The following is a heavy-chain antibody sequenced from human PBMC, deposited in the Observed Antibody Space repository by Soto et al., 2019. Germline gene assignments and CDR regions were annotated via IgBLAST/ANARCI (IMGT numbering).Heavy chain of an antibody. Sequence: GESLKISCKGSGYSFTSYWIGWVRQMPGKGLEWMGIIYPGDSDTRYSPSFQGQVTISADKSISTAYLQWSSLKASDTAMYYCARTQGTDFWSGYPYYFDYWGQGTLVTVSS. V-gene: IGHV5-51*01. CDR1: GYSFTSYW. J-gene: IGHJ4*02. CDR2: IYPGDSDT. D-gene: IGHD3-3*01. CDR3: ARTQGTDFWSGYPYYFDY.